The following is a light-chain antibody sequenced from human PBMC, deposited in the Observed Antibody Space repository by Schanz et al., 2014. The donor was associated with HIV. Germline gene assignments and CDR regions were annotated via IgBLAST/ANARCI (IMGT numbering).Light chain of an antibody. CDR1: QTVNSH. CDR2: GAS. J-gene: IGKJ1*01. CDR3: QQYNNWPRT. V-gene: IGKV3-15*01. Sequence: EILMTQSPATLSVSPGERATLSCRASQTVNSHLAWYQQKPGQAPRLLIYGASTRVTGIPGRFSASGSGTEFTLTISSLQSEDFAVYYCQQYNNWPRTFGPGTKVEIK.